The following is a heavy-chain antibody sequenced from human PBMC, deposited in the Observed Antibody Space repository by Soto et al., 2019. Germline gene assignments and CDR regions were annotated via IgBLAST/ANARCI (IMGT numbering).Heavy chain of an antibody. V-gene: IGHV5-10-1*01. D-gene: IGHD3-22*01. CDR1: GYSFTRYW. CDR3: ARHPYDSSGYYHNWFDP. Sequence: EVQLVQSGAEVKKPGESLRISCKGSGYSFTRYWIYWVRQMPGKGLEWMGRIDPSDSYTNYSPSFQGHVTISADKSISTAYLQWSSLKASDTATYYCARHPYDSSGYYHNWFDPWGQGTLVTVSS. J-gene: IGHJ5*02. CDR2: IDPSDSYT.